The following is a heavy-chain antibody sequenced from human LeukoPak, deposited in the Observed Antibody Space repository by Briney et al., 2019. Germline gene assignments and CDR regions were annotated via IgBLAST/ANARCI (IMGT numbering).Heavy chain of an antibody. CDR3: AKDGAWLRFDD. CDR1: GFHFTSHG. D-gene: IGHD5-12*01. V-gene: IGHV3-23*01. J-gene: IGHJ4*02. Sequence: GGSLRLSCAGSGFHFTSHGMNWVRQAPGKGLEWVSGISPGCPTYYADSVKGRFTISRDDSKNTLYLQMRNLRADDTAVYYCAKDGAWLRFDDWGQGILVTVSS. CDR2: ISPGCPT.